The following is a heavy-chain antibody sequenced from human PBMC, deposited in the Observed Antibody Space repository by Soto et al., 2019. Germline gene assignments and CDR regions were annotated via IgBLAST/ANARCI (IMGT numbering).Heavy chain of an antibody. CDR2: ISYDGSSE. J-gene: IGHJ6*02. D-gene: IGHD1-26*01. CDR3: ARDLRGTYHYYYGMDV. Sequence: GGSVRLSCAASGFTFSNYAMPWVRQALGKGLEWVVVISYDGSSEYYADSVRGRFTISRDNSKNTLSLQMNSLKPEDTAVYYCARDLRGTYHYYYGMDVWGQGTTDTVSS. CDR1: GFTFSNYA. V-gene: IGHV3-30-3*01.